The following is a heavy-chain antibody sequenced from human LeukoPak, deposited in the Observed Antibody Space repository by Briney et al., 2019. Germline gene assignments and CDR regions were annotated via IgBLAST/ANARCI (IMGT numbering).Heavy chain of an antibody. J-gene: IGHJ3*02. V-gene: IGHV4-59*01. CDR3: ARVRGAFDI. CDR1: GGSISSYY. CDR2: IHYSGST. Sequence: SETLSLTCTVSGGSISSYYWSWIRQPPGKGLEWIGYIHYSGSTNYNPSLKSRVTISVDTSKNQFSLKLSSVTAADTAVYYCARVRGAFDIWGQGTMVTVSS.